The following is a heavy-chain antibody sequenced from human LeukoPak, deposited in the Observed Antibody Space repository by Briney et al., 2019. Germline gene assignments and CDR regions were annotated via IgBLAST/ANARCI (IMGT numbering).Heavy chain of an antibody. Sequence: PSKTLSLTCAVSGGSISSAGYSWNWIRQPPGKGLEWIGYIYHSGSTYYNPSLKSRVTISVDRSKNQFSLKLSSVTAADTAVYYCARGGYSGYDFWFDPWGQGTLVTVSS. CDR1: GGSISSAGYS. CDR3: ARGGYSGYDFWFDP. V-gene: IGHV4-30-2*01. D-gene: IGHD5-12*01. J-gene: IGHJ5*02. CDR2: IYHSGST.